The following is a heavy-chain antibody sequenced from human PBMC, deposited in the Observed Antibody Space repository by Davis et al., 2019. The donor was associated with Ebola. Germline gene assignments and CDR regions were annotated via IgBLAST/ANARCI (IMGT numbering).Heavy chain of an antibody. Sequence: GGSLRLSCAASGFTFSGSAMHWVRQASGKGLEWVGRIRSKANSYATAYAASVKGRFTISRDDSKNTAYLQMNSLKTEDTAVYYCAKDRNYGDYALNNWFDPWGQGTLVTVSS. V-gene: IGHV3-73*01. CDR1: GFTFSGSA. CDR2: IRSKANSYAT. J-gene: IGHJ5*02. D-gene: IGHD4-17*01. CDR3: AKDRNYGDYALNNWFDP.